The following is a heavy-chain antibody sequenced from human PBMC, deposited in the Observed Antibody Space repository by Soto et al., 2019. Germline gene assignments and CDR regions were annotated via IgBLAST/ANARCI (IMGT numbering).Heavy chain of an antibody. D-gene: IGHD3-22*01. CDR1: GGSFSGYY. Sequence: SETLSLTCAVYGGSFSGYYWSWIRQPPGKGLEWIGEINHSGSTNYNPSLKSRVTISVDTSKNQFSLKLSSVTAADTAVYYCARSAYYYDSSGYYSGRRAFDIWGQGTMVTVSS. J-gene: IGHJ3*02. V-gene: IGHV4-34*01. CDR3: ARSAYYYDSSGYYSGRRAFDI. CDR2: INHSGST.